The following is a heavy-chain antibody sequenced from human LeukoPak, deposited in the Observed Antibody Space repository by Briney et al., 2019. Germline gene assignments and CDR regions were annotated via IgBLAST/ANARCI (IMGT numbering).Heavy chain of an antibody. CDR1: AYNFRSHG. CDR2: INPNSGGT. Sequence: ASVKVSCKASAYNFRSHGSSWVRQAPGQGLEWMGWINPNSGGTNYAQNFQGRVTMTRDTSISTAYMELGRLRSDDTAFYYCARVLGYSSSWMDYWGQGTLVTVSS. V-gene: IGHV1-2*02. CDR3: ARVLGYSSSWMDY. D-gene: IGHD6-13*01. J-gene: IGHJ4*02.